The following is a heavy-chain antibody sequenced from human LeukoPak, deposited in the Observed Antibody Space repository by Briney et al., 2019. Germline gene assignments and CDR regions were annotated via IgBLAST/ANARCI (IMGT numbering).Heavy chain of an antibody. CDR3: ARKAYGLDV. CDR2: IKQDGSEK. Sequence: GGSLGLSCAPSGFTFSSYWMSWVRQAPGKGLEWVANIKQDGSEKYYVDPVKGRFTISRDNGKNSLYLQMNSLRAEDTAVYYCARKAYGLDVWGKGTTVTVSS. J-gene: IGHJ6*04. V-gene: IGHV3-7*03. CDR1: GFTFSSYW.